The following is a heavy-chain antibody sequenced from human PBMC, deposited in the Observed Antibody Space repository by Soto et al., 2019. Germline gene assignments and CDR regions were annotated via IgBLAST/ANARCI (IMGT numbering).Heavy chain of an antibody. V-gene: IGHV4-59*08. CDR3: ASRGYHYGSGSYHLDY. Sequence: VQLQESGPGLVKPSETLSLTCTVSGGSISSYYWTWIRQPPGKGLQWIGFMYNSGSAHYNPSLKSRVTISLDTYKNQFSLNLRSVPAADTAVYYCASRGYHYGSGSYHLDYWGQGTLVTVSS. CDR1: GGSISSYY. J-gene: IGHJ4*02. D-gene: IGHD3-10*01. CDR2: MYNSGSA.